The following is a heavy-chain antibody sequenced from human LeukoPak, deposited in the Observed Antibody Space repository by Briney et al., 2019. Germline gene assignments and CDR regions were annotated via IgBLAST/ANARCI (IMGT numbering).Heavy chain of an antibody. D-gene: IGHD4-11*01. V-gene: IGHV4-61*01. CDR2: IYCSGST. J-gene: IGHJ4*02. CDR1: GGSISSSSYY. Sequence: SETLSLTCTVSGGSISSSSYYWSWIRQPPGKGLEWIGYIYCSGSTNYNPSLKSRVTISVDTSKNQFSLKLSSVTAADTAVYYCARAATVTIGVFDYWGQGTLVTVSS. CDR3: ARAATVTIGVFDY.